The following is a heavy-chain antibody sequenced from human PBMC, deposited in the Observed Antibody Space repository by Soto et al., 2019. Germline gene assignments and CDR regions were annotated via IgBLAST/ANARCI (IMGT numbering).Heavy chain of an antibody. J-gene: IGHJ3*02. V-gene: IGHV1-69*13. Sequence: SVKVSCKASGGTFSSYAISWVRQAPGQGLEWMGGIIPIFGTANYAQKFQGRVTITADESTSTAYMELSSLRSEDTAVYYCARVPTIFGETDAFDIWGQGTMVTVS. D-gene: IGHD3-3*01. CDR1: GGTFSSYA. CDR2: IIPIFGTA. CDR3: ARVPTIFGETDAFDI.